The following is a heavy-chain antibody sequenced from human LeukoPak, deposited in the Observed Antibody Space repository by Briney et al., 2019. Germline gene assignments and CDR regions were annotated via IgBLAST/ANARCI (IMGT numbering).Heavy chain of an antibody. V-gene: IGHV4-38-2*02. Sequence: SETLSLTCTVSGYSICSGDFWGWMRQPPGKGLEWIGSIYQSETAHYNPSLKSRVTISVDTSKNQFSLKLRSVMAADTAVYYCAKPYDSSGSAIDYWGQGTLVTVSS. D-gene: IGHD3-22*01. CDR3: AKPYDSSGSAIDY. CDR1: GYSICSGDF. CDR2: IYQSETA. J-gene: IGHJ4*02.